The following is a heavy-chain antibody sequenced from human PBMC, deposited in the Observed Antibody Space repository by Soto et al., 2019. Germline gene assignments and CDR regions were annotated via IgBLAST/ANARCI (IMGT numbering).Heavy chain of an antibody. V-gene: IGHV2-5*02. CDR2: IYWDDSK. D-gene: IGHD3-16*01. CDR1: GFSLSTSGVG. J-gene: IGHJ4*02. Sequence: QITLKESGPTLVKPTQTLTLTCTFSGFSLSTSGVGVGWIRQPPGKALEWLALIYWDDSKHYSPSLKSRLTIPKDTSKNPVGLTMTNMDPVDTATYYCAHKGGGDRILDYWGQGTLVTVSS. CDR3: AHKGGGDRILDY.